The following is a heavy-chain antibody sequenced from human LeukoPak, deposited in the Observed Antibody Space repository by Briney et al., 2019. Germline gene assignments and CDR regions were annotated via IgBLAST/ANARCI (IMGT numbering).Heavy chain of an antibody. CDR2: IKEEGSEK. CDR1: GFTFNTYW. Sequence: GGSLRLSCAASGFTFNTYWMTWVRQAPGMGLEWVANIKEEGSEKNYVDSEKDRFTISRDNAKNSLYLQMNSLRAEDTAVYYCARAGWNLFLNFWGQGTLVTVSS. J-gene: IGHJ4*02. V-gene: IGHV3-7*01. CDR3: ARAGWNLFLNF. D-gene: IGHD1-7*01.